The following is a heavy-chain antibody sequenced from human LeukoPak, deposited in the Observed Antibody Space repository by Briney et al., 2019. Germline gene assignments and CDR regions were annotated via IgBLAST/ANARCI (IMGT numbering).Heavy chain of an antibody. Sequence: GTSLRLSCAASRFTFSNYGMHWVRQAPGKGLEWVAALSYDGSKKFYADSVKGRFTISRDKSKNTLFLQMSNLRAEDTAVYYCAKDQGGGYNFLGWFDYWGQGTLVTVSS. CDR3: AKDQGGGYNFLGWFDY. D-gene: IGHD2/OR15-2a*01. J-gene: IGHJ4*02. CDR1: RFTFSNYG. V-gene: IGHV3-30*18. CDR2: LSYDGSKK.